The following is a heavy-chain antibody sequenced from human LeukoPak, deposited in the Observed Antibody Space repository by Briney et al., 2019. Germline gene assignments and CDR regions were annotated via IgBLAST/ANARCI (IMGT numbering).Heavy chain of an antibody. V-gene: IGHV4-34*01. J-gene: IGHJ4*02. CDR1: GGSFSGYY. CDR2: INHSGST. CDR3: ARRPLYGSGPRVDY. Sequence: SETLSLTCAVYGGSFSGYYWSWIRQPPGKGLEWIGEINHSGSTNYNPSLKSRVTISVDTSKNQFSLKPSSVTAADTAVYYCARRPLYGSGPRVDYWGQGTLVTVSS. D-gene: IGHD3-10*01.